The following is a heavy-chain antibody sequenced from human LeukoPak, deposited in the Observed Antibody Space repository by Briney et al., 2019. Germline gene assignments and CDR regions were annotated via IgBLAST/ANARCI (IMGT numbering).Heavy chain of an antibody. V-gene: IGHV4-34*01. CDR1: GGSFSGYY. CDR3: ARCGRQQLTPYYFDY. J-gene: IGHJ4*02. Sequence: SETLSLTCAVYGGSFSGYYWSWIRQPPGKGLEWIGEINHSGSTNYNPSLKSRVTISVDTSKNQFSLKLSSVTAADTAVYYCARCGRQQLTPYYFDYWGQGTLVTVSS. CDR2: INHSGST. D-gene: IGHD6-13*01.